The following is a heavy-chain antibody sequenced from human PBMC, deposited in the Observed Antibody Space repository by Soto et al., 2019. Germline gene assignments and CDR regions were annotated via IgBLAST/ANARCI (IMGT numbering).Heavy chain of an antibody. CDR2: IYHSGST. CDR1: GGSISSGGYS. V-gene: IGHV4-30-2*02. Sequence: PSATLSLTCAVSGGSISSGGYSWSWIRQPPGKGLEWIGYIYHSGSTNYNPSLKSRVSISVQTAKNQYSLKLSSVTAADTAVYYCTTVPVDTYMIYWSDPWGQGILVTGSS. CDR3: TTVPVDTYMIYWSDP. J-gene: IGHJ5*02. D-gene: IGHD3-16*01.